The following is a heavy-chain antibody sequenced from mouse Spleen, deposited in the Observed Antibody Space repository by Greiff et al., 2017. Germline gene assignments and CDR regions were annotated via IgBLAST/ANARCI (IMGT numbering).Heavy chain of an antibody. CDR3: ARRVLGLYYFDY. CDR2: ISSGSSTI. V-gene: IGHV5-17*02. CDR1: GFTFSSFG. J-gene: IGHJ2*01. Sequence: EVKLMESGGGLVQPGGSRKLSCAASGFTFSSFGMHWVRQAPEKGLEWVAYISSGSSTIYYADTVKGRFTISRDNPKNTLFLQMTSLRSEDTAMYYCARRVLGLYYFDYWGQGTTLTVSS. D-gene: IGHD4-1*01.